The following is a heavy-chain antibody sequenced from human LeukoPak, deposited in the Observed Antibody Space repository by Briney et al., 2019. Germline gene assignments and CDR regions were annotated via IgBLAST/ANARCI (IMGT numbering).Heavy chain of an antibody. CDR3: ARQGYCSGGSCKPNNWFDP. V-gene: IGHV1-69*02. CDR1: GGTFGSYT. CDR2: IIPILGIA. D-gene: IGHD2-15*01. J-gene: IGHJ5*02. Sequence: ASVKVSCKASGGTFGSYTISWVRQAPGQGLEWMGRIIPILGIANYAEKFQGRVTITADKSTSTAYMELSSLRSEDTAVYYCARQGYCSGGSCKPNNWFDPWGQGTLVTVSS.